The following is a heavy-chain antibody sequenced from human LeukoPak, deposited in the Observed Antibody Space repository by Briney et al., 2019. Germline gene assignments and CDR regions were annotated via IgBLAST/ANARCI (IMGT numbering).Heavy chain of an antibody. CDR2: ISYDGSNK. CDR3: ASNREGYMYSSSSDGDY. Sequence: GGSLRLSCAASGFTFSSYAMHWVRQAPGKGLEWVAVISYDGSNKYYADSVKGRFTISRDNSKNTLYLQMNSLRAEDTAVYYCASNREGYMYSSSSDGDYWGQGTLVTVSS. CDR1: GFTFSSYA. J-gene: IGHJ4*02. V-gene: IGHV3-30-3*02. D-gene: IGHD6-6*01.